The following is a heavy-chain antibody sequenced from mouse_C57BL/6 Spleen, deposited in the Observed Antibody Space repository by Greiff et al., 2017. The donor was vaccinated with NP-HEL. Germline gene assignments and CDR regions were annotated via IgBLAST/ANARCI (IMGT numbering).Heavy chain of an antibody. J-gene: IGHJ1*03. CDR1: GFSLTSYA. D-gene: IGHD2-4*01. CDR3: ARSYYDYDLRYFDV. Sequence: VQLQQSGPGLVAPSQSLSITCTVSGFSLTSYAISWVRQPPGKGLEWLGVIWTGGGTNYNSALKSRLSISKDNSKSQVFLKMNSLQTDDTARYYCARSYYDYDLRYFDVWGTGTTVTVSS. V-gene: IGHV2-9-1*01. CDR2: IWTGGGT.